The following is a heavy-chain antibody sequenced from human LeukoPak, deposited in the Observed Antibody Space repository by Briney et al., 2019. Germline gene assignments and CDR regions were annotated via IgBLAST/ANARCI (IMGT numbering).Heavy chain of an antibody. D-gene: IGHD6-19*01. CDR1: GGSISSGSYY. Sequence: SQTLSLTCTVSGGSISSGSYYWSWIRQPAGKGLEWIGRIYTSGSTNYNPSLKSRVTISVDTSKNQFSLKLSSVTAADTAVYYCARHVRKRGIAVAGSPGWFDPWGQGTLVTVSS. V-gene: IGHV4-61*02. CDR3: ARHVRKRGIAVAGSPGWFDP. CDR2: IYTSGST. J-gene: IGHJ5*02.